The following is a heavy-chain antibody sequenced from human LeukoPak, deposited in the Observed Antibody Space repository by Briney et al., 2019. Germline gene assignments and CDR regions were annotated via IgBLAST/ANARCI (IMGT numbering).Heavy chain of an antibody. CDR1: GGSISSGSYY. J-gene: IGHJ6*03. CDR3: ARIAAAGMVYYYYYMDV. CDR2: IYTSGST. D-gene: IGHD6-13*01. Sequence: PSETLSLTCTVSGGSISSGSYYWSWIRQPAGKGLEWIGRIYTSGSTNYNPSLKSRVTISVDTSKNQFSLKLSSVTAADTAVYYCARIAAAGMVYYYYYMDVWGKGTTVTISS. V-gene: IGHV4-61*02.